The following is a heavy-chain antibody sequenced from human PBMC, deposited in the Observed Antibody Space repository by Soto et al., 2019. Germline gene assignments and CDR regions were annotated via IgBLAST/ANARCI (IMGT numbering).Heavy chain of an antibody. CDR1: GGSISSGGYY. Sequence: PSETLSLTCTVSGGSISSGGYYWSWIRQHPGKGLEWIGYIYYSGSTYYNPSLKSRVTISVDTSKNQFSLKLSSVTAADTAVYYCARSPLILTGSVNWXDPWGQGTLVTVSS. V-gene: IGHV4-31*03. CDR3: ARSPLILTGSVNWXDP. D-gene: IGHD3-9*01. J-gene: IGHJ5*02. CDR2: IYYSGST.